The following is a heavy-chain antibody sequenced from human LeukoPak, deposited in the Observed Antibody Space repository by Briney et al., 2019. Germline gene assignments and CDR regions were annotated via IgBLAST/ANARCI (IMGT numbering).Heavy chain of an antibody. V-gene: IGHV4-39*07. CDR1: GGSISSSDYY. D-gene: IGHD4-23*01. Sequence: SSETLSLTCTVSGGSISSSDYYWGWIRQPPGKGLEWIGSIYYSVTTYYNPSLKSRVTISVDTSKNQFSLKPNSVTAADTAVYYCARDRLRWPKIDYWGQGTLVTVSS. CDR3: ARDRLRWPKIDY. J-gene: IGHJ4*02. CDR2: IYYSVTT.